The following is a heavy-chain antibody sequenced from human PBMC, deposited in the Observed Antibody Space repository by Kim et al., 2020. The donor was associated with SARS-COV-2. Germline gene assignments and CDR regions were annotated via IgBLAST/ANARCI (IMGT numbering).Heavy chain of an antibody. J-gene: IGHJ1*01. D-gene: IGHD3-3*01. CDR2: INHSGST. Sequence: SETLSLTCAVYGGSFSGYYWSWIRQPPGKGLEWIGVINHSGSTNYNPSLKSRVTISVDTSKNQSSLKLSSVTAADTAVYYCSKGDVCCGLPSYWVQDTL. CDR1: GGSFSGYY. CDR3: SKGDVCCGLPSY. V-gene: IGHV4-34*01.